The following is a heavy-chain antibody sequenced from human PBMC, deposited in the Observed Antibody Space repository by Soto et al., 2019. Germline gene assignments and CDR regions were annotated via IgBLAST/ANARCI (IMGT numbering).Heavy chain of an antibody. CDR1: GGSISSYY. CDR2: IYYSGST. J-gene: IGHJ6*02. Sequence: SETLSLTCTVSGGSISSYYWSWIRQPPGKGLEWIGYIYYSGSTNYNPSLKSRVTISVDTSKNQFSLKLSSVTAADTAVYYCARVLNSGWFSRPYYYGMDVWGQGTTVTVSS. D-gene: IGHD6-19*01. CDR3: ARVLNSGWFSRPYYYGMDV. V-gene: IGHV4-59*01.